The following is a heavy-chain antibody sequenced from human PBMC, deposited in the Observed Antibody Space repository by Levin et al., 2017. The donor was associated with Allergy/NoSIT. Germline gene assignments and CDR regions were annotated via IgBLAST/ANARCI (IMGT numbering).Heavy chain of an antibody. D-gene: IGHD2-21*02. J-gene: IGHJ3*02. CDR2: IYPGDSDI. CDR3: ARTTYCGGDCSLMGDFDS. V-gene: IGHV5-51*01. CDR1: AYTFAAYW. Sequence: PGGSLRLSCKGSAYTFAAYWIAWVRQMPGKGLEWMGIIYPGDSDIRYSPSFQGQVTISADKSITTAYLWWSSLKTSDTAMYYCARTTYCGGDCSLMGDFDSWGQGTMVTVSS.